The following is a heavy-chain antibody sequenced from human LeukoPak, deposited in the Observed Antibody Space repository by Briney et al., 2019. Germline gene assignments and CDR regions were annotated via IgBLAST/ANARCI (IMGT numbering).Heavy chain of an antibody. Sequence: ASVKVSCKASRNIFTGYFIHWVRQAPGQELEWMGWINPKNGGTNPAEKFQGRVTMTRDTSLSTAFMELTGLTSDDTAVYFCAREPPYTGHCDITTCDVSRFDLWGQGTLVTVSS. CDR3: AREPPYTGHCDITTCDVSRFDL. J-gene: IGHJ4*02. V-gene: IGHV1-2*02. CDR1: RNIFTGYF. D-gene: IGHD2-2*01. CDR2: INPKNGGT.